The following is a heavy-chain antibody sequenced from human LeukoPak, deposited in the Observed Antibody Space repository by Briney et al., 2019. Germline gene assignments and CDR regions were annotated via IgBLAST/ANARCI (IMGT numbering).Heavy chain of an antibody. V-gene: IGHV3-74*01. CDR1: GFTFSTDW. CDR3: ARSGGSYFGY. CDR2: INSDGSST. D-gene: IGHD2-15*01. J-gene: IGHJ4*02. Sequence: GGSLRLSCAASGFTFSTDWMHWVRQAPGKGLLWVSRINSDGSSTSYADSVKGRFTISRDNAKNTLYLQMNSLRAEDTAAYYCARSGGSYFGYWGQGTLVTVSS.